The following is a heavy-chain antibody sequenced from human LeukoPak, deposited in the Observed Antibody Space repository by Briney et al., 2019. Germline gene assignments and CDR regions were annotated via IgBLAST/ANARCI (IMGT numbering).Heavy chain of an antibody. CDR1: GFTFSSYW. J-gene: IGHJ4*02. CDR3: ARSTSIRVFDY. V-gene: IGHV3-74*01. D-gene: IGHD3-3*02. CDR2: INSDGSST. Sequence: GGSLRLSCAASGFTFSSYWMHWVRQAPGKGLAWVSRINSDGSSTSYADSVKGRFTISRDNAKNTLYLQMNSLRAEDTAVYYCARSTSIRVFDYWGQGTLVTVSS.